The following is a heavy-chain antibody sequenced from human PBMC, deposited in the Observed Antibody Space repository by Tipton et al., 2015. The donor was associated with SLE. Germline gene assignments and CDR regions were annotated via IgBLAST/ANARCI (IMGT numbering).Heavy chain of an antibody. V-gene: IGHV4-39*07. Sequence: TLSLTCNVSGDSINNDNYYWAWIRQPPGKGLQWIGTIYYSGSTYYNPSLKGRVTISIDTPKKQFSLKGTSVTAADTAMYYCARTNYFGTSGFFDYWGQGTLVTVSS. CDR3: ARTNYFGTSGFFDY. D-gene: IGHD3-22*01. CDR2: IYYSGST. CDR1: GDSINNDNYY. J-gene: IGHJ4*02.